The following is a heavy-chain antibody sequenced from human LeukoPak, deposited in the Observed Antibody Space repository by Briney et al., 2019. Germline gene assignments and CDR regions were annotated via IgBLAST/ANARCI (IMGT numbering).Heavy chain of an antibody. J-gene: IGHJ4*02. CDR1: GYTFTSYA. D-gene: IGHD3-3*01. Sequence: ASVKVSCKASGYTFTSYAMHWVCQAPGQRLEWMGWINAGNGDTKYSQKFQGRVTFTRDTSASTAYMELSSLRSEDAAVYYCARVGLRFLEWLPYDYWGQGTLVTVSS. V-gene: IGHV1-3*01. CDR2: INAGNGDT. CDR3: ARVGLRFLEWLPYDY.